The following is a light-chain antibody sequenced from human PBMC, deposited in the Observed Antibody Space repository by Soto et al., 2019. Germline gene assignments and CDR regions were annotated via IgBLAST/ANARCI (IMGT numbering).Light chain of an antibody. CDR2: GAS. V-gene: IGKV3-20*01. CDR1: QSVSSNY. Sequence: EIVLTQSPGTLSLSPGERATLSCRASQSVSSNYLAWYQQKPGQAPRLLIYGASSRATGIPDRFSGSGSATDFTLTISRLEPEYFAVYYCQQYGTSPPLTFGGGTKVEIK. J-gene: IGKJ4*01. CDR3: QQYGTSPPLT.